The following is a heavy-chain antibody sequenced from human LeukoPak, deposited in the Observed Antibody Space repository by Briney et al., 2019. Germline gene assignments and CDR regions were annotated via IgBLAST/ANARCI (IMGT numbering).Heavy chain of an antibody. J-gene: IGHJ5*02. CDR1: GGSFSGYY. V-gene: IGHV4-34*01. D-gene: IGHD3-10*01. CDR3: ARAPLWFGESMFDP. Sequence: PSETLSLTCAVYGGSFSGYYWSWIRQPPGKGLEWIGEINHSGSTNYNPSLKSRVTISVDTSKNQFSLKLSSVTAADTAVYYCARAPLWFGESMFDPWGQGTLVTVSS. CDR2: INHSGST.